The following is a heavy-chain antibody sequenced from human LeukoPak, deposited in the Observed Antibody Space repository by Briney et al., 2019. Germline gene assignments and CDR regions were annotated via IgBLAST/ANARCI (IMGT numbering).Heavy chain of an antibody. D-gene: IGHD3-10*02. CDR1: GFTFSSYS. CDR2: ISSSSSYI. J-gene: IGHJ6*04. CDR3: AELGITMIGGV. Sequence: GGSLRLSCAASGFTFSSYSMTWVRQAPGKGLEWVSSISSSSSYIYYGDSVKGRFTISRDNAKNSLYLQMNSLRAEDTAVYYCAELGITMIGGVWGKGTTVTISS. V-gene: IGHV3-21*01.